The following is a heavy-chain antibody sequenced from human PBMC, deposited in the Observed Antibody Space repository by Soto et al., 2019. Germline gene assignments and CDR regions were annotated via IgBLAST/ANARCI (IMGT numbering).Heavy chain of an antibody. CDR2: INPNSGGT. CDR1: GYTXTGYY. V-gene: IGHV1-2*04. Sequence: SXKVSCKASGYTXTGYYMHWVRQAPGQGLEWMGWINPNSGGTNYAQKFQGWVTMTRDTSIRTAYMELSRLRSYDTAVYYCARGAAQLWLTYYFDYWGQGTLGTVSS. D-gene: IGHD5-18*01. CDR3: ARGAAQLWLTYYFDY. J-gene: IGHJ4*02.